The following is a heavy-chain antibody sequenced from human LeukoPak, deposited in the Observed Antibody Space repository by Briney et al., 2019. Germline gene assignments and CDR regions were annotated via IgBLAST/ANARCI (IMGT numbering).Heavy chain of an antibody. Sequence: GGSLRLSCAASGFTFSSYAMSWVRQAPGKGLEWVSVISGSGGSTYYADSVKGRFTISRDNSKNTLYLQMNSLRAEDPAVYYCVGPVVTRDFDYGSQGTLLTVSS. V-gene: IGHV3-23*01. CDR3: VGPVVTRDFDY. CDR1: GFTFSSYA. CDR2: ISGSGGST. D-gene: IGHD4-23*01. J-gene: IGHJ4*02.